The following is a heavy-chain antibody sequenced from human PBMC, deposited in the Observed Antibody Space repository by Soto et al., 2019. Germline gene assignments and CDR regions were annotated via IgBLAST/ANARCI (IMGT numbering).Heavy chain of an antibody. Sequence: GESLKISCKGSGYSLTSYWISWVRQMPGKGLEWMGRIDPSDSYTNYSPSFQGHVTISADKSISTAYLQWSSLKASDTAMYYCARALYCSGGSCYSGPDYWGQGTLVTVSS. D-gene: IGHD2-15*01. J-gene: IGHJ4*02. V-gene: IGHV5-10-1*01. CDR3: ARALYCSGGSCYSGPDY. CDR2: IDPSDSYT. CDR1: GYSLTSYW.